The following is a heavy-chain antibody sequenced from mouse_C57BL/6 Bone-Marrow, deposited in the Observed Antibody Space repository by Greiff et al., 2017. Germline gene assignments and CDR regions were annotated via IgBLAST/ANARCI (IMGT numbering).Heavy chain of an antibody. CDR2: IDPSDSYT. CDR3: ARYDDYYAMDY. V-gene: IGHV1-50*01. J-gene: IGHJ4*01. CDR1: GYTFTSYW. D-gene: IGHD2-14*01. Sequence: QVQLQQPGAELVKPGASVKLSCKASGYTFTSYWMQWVKQRPGQGLEWIGEIDPSDSYTNYNQKFKGKATLTVDTSSSTAYMQLSSLTSEGSAVYYGARYDDYYAMDYWGQGTSVTVSS.